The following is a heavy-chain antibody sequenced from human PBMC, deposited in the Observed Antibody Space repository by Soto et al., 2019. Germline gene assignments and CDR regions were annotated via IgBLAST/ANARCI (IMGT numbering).Heavy chain of an antibody. V-gene: IGHV3-7*01. J-gene: IGHJ4*02. CDR1: GFMFSAYW. Sequence: GGSLRLSCAASGFMFSAYWMSWVRQAPGKGLEWVANIHGDGGKIYYVDSVKGRFSISRDNAKRSLYLQMNSLRAEDTAVYYCARDFYGGYTYGPGDYWGQGALVTVSS. CDR3: ARDFYGGYTYGPGDY. CDR2: IHGDGGKI. D-gene: IGHD5-18*01.